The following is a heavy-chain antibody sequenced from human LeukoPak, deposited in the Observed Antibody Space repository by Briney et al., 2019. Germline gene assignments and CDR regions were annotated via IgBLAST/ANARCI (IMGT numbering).Heavy chain of an antibody. CDR3: ARSRGSLTGYSSGWYWYFDL. J-gene: IGHJ2*01. D-gene: IGHD6-19*01. V-gene: IGHV1-69*13. CDR1: GGTFSSYA. CDR2: IIPIFGTA. Sequence: SVKVSCKAYGGTFSSYAISWVRQAPGQGLEWMGGIIPIFGTANYAQKFQGRVTITADESTSTAYMELSSLRSEDTAVYYCARSRGSLTGYSSGWYWYFDLWGRGTLVTVSS.